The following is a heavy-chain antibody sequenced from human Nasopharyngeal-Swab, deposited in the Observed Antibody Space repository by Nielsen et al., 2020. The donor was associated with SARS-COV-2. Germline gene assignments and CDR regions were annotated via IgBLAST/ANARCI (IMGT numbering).Heavy chain of an antibody. V-gene: IGHV4-30-2*01. CDR3: ARGRGYGFGHSGWFDP. CDR2: ISHSGTT. Sequence: WLRQPPGKGLEWIGYISHSGTTYYNPSLQRRLLISLDRSENHFSLKLNSVTAADTAVYYCARGRGYGFGHSGWFDPWGQGTLVTVSS. D-gene: IGHD5-18*01. J-gene: IGHJ5*02.